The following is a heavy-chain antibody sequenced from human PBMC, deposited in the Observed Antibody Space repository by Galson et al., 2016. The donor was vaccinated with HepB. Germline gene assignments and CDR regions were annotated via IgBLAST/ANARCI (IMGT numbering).Heavy chain of an antibody. CDR3: AKGGGGHCPFDS. D-gene: IGHD3-16*01. Sequence: SLRLSCAASGFNFNGYGMSWVRQAPGKGLEWVSLVSFNGAAAFYADSVEGRFTISRDNSQNTLYLQMVNLRVEDTALYYCAKGGGGHCPFDSWGQGTPVTVSS. CDR1: GFNFNGYG. CDR2: VSFNGAAA. J-gene: IGHJ4*02. V-gene: IGHV3-23*01.